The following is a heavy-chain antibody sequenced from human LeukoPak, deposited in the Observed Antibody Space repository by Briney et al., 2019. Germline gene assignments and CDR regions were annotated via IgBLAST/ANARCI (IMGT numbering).Heavy chain of an antibody. J-gene: IGHJ4*02. CDR2: INPNSGGT. CDR3: ARASSGSYRINFDY. Sequence: GASVKVSCKASGYTFTCYYMHWVRQAPGQGLEWMGRINPNSGGTNYAQKFQGRVTMTRDTSISTAYMELSRLRSDDTAVYYCARASSGSYRINFDYWGQGTLVTVSS. CDR1: GYTFTCYY. V-gene: IGHV1-2*06. D-gene: IGHD1-26*01.